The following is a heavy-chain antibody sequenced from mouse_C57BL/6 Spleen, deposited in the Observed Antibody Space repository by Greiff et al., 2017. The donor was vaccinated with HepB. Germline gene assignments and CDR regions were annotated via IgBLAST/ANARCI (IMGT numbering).Heavy chain of an antibody. V-gene: IGHV5-6*01. Sequence: EVKVVESGGDLVKPGGSLKLSCAASGFTFSSYGMSWVRQTPDKRLEWVATISSGGSYTYYPDSVKGRFTISRDNAKNTLYLQMSSLKSEDTAMYYCARLTGTRYFDYWGQGTTLTVSS. CDR1: GFTFSSYG. CDR2: ISSGGSYT. D-gene: IGHD4-1*01. CDR3: ARLTGTRYFDY. J-gene: IGHJ2*01.